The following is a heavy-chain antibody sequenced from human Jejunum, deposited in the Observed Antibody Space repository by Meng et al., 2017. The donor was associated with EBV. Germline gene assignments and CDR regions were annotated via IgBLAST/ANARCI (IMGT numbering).Heavy chain of an antibody. D-gene: IGHD3-16*01. CDR2: INPNSGGA. V-gene: IGHV1-2*06. CDR3: AREGLVGDLRYFDL. J-gene: IGHJ2*01. CDR1: AYTFAGYY. Sequence: QVQLVQSGAEVKKPGASVKVFCKASAYTFAGYYMHWVRQAPGQGLEWMGRINPNSGGANYAQKFQGRVTMTRDTSISTAYMELSRLRSDDTAVYYCAREGLVGDLRYFDLWGRGTLVTVSS.